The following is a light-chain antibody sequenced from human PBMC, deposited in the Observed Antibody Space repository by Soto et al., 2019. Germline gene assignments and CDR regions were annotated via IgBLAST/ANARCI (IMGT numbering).Light chain of an antibody. CDR2: SSV. Sequence: DIQMTQSPSSLSASVGDRVTITCRASQYISDYLNWYQQMPGKAPQLLIYSSVRLQSGVPSRFSGTGSGTEFTLTINSLQPEDFATYYCQQSYASPTFGPGTTVDIK. V-gene: IGKV1-39*01. J-gene: IGKJ3*01. CDR1: QYISDY. CDR3: QQSYASPT.